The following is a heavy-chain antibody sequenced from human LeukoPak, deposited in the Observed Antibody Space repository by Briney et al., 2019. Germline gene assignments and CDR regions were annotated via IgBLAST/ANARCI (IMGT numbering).Heavy chain of an antibody. CDR3: ARGAVGANFDY. CDR1: GGSISSNNYY. Sequence: SETLSLTCTVSGGSISSNNYYWGWIRQPPGKGLEWIGNIYTTGSTNYNPSLKSRVTISVDTSKNQFSLKLSSVTAADTAVYYCARGAVGANFDYWGQGTLVTVSS. CDR2: IYTTGST. V-gene: IGHV4-39*07. J-gene: IGHJ4*02. D-gene: IGHD1-26*01.